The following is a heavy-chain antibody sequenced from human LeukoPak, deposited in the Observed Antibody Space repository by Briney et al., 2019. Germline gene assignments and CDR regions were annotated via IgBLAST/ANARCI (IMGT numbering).Heavy chain of an antibody. CDR2: ISAYSGDT. D-gene: IGHD4-23*01. V-gene: IGHV1-18*01. CDR3: ARESGGNPATSEDY. Sequence: ASVKVSCKASGYTFTSYGISWVRQAPGQGLEWMGWISAYSGDTNYAQKFQGRATMTTDTSTSTAYMELRSLSSDDTAVYYCARESGGNPATSEDYWGQGTLVTVSS. CDR1: GYTFTSYG. J-gene: IGHJ4*02.